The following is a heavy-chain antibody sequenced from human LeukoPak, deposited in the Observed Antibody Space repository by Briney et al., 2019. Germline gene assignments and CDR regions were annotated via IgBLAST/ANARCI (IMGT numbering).Heavy chain of an antibody. D-gene: IGHD5-18*01. CDR1: GFTFSSYG. CDR3: ARDPGSGYSYGYMDY. J-gene: IGHJ4*02. CDR2: ISGSGGST. V-gene: IGHV3-23*01. Sequence: GGSLRLSCAASGFTFSSYGMSWVRQAPGKGLEWVSAISGSGGSTYYADSVKGRFTISRDNSKNTLYLQMNSLRAEDTAVYYCARDPGSGYSYGYMDYWGQGTLVTVSS.